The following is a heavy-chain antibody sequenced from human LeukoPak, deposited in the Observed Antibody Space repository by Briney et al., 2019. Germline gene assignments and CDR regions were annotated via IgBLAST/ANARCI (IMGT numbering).Heavy chain of an antibody. D-gene: IGHD3-9*01. Sequence: PSETLSLTCTVSGGSISSSSYYWGWIRQPPGKGLEWIGSIYYSGSTYYNPSLKSRVTISVDTSKKQFSLKLSSVTAADTAVYYCARVLRYFDWLSPGDWFDPWGQGTLVTVSS. CDR1: GGSISSSSYY. CDR2: IYYSGST. J-gene: IGHJ5*02. V-gene: IGHV4-39*01. CDR3: ARVLRYFDWLSPGDWFDP.